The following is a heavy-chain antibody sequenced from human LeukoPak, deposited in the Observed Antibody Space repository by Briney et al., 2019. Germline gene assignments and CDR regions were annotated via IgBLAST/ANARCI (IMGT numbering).Heavy chain of an antibody. CDR2: IYYSGST. V-gene: IGHV4-59*01. CDR3: ARDRGAIDY. Sequence: SETLSLTCTVSGGSISSYYWSWIRQPPGKGLEWIGYIYYSGSTNYNPSLKSRVTISVDTSKNQFSLKLSSVTAADTAVYYCARDRGAIDYWGPGTLVTVSS. J-gene: IGHJ4*02. D-gene: IGHD1-26*01. CDR1: GGSISSYY.